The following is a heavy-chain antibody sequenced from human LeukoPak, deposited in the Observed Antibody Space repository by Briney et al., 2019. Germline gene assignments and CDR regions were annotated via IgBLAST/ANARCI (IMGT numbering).Heavy chain of an antibody. V-gene: IGHV1-69*13. CDR2: IIPIFGTA. D-gene: IGHD1-26*01. CDR3: ARDDRYSGSYYVFDY. Sequence: SVKVSRKASGGTFSSYAISWVRQAPGQGLEWMGGIIPIFGTANYAQKFQGRVTITADESTSTAYMELSSLRSEDTAVYYCARDDRYSGSYYVFDYWGQGTLVTVSS. J-gene: IGHJ4*02. CDR1: GGTFSSYA.